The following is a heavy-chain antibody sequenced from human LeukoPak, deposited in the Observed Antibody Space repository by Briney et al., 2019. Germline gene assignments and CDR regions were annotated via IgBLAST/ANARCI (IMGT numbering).Heavy chain of an antibody. CDR3: ARHFGTGDNFDY. Sequence: ASVKVSCKASGYTFTNNDIHWVRQATGQGLEWMGWMHPNSDDTGYAQKFQGRVTMTRNTSMSTAYMELSSLRPEDTAVYYCARHFGTGDNFDYWGQGTLLIVSS. D-gene: IGHD1-1*01. J-gene: IGHJ4*02. V-gene: IGHV1-8*01. CDR1: GYTFTNND. CDR2: MHPNSDDT.